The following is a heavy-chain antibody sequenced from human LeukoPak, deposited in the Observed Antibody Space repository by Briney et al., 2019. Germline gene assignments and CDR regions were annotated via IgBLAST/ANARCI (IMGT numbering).Heavy chain of an antibody. J-gene: IGHJ4*02. V-gene: IGHV3-74*01. CDR3: ARGPYYYDSSGYYFY. D-gene: IGHD3-22*01. Sequence: GGSLRLSCAASGFTFSSYWMHWVRQAPGKGLVWVSRISSDGSSTSYADSVKGRFTISRDNAKNTLNLQMNSLRAEDTAVYYCARGPYYYDSSGYYFYWGQGTLVTVSS. CDR1: GFTFSSYW. CDR2: ISSDGSST.